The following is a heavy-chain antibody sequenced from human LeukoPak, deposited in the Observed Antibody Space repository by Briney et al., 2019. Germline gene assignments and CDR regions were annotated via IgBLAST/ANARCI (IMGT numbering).Heavy chain of an antibody. J-gene: IGHJ4*02. Sequence: GRSLRLSCAASGFTFSSYAIHWVRQAPGKGLEWVAVILYDGSNKYYADSVKGRFTISRDNSKNTLYLQMNSLRAEDTAVYYCASRDQAAAGTDYWGQGTLVTVSS. D-gene: IGHD6-13*01. CDR2: ILYDGSNK. CDR1: GFTFSSYA. CDR3: ASRDQAAAGTDY. V-gene: IGHV3-30-3*01.